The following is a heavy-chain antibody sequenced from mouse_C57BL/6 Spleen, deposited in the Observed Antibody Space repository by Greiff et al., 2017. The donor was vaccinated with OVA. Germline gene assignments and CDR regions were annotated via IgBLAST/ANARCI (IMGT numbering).Heavy chain of an antibody. J-gene: IGHJ4*01. V-gene: IGHV7-3*01. Sequence: DVKLVESGGGLVQPGGSLSLSCAASGFTFTDYYMSWVRQPPGKALEWLGFIRNKANGYTTEYSASVKGRFTISRDNSQSILYLQMNALRAEDSATYYCARVDYYGSSYAMDYWGQGTSVTVSS. CDR2: IRNKANGYTT. CDR1: GFTFTDYY. D-gene: IGHD1-1*01. CDR3: ARVDYYGSSYAMDY.